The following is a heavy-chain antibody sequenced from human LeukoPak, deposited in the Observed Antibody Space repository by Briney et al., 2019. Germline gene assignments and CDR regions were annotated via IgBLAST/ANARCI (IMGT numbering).Heavy chain of an antibody. CDR1: GGTFSSYA. CDR3: ARARLHYYDSSGYSSPFDY. V-gene: IGHV1-69*04. CDR2: IIPILGIA. Sequence: SVKVSCRASGGTFSSYAISWVRQAPGQGLEWMGRIIPILGIANYAQKFQGRVTITADKSTSTAYMELSSLRSEDTAVYYCARARLHYYDSSGYSSPFDYWGQGTLVTVSS. J-gene: IGHJ4*02. D-gene: IGHD3-22*01.